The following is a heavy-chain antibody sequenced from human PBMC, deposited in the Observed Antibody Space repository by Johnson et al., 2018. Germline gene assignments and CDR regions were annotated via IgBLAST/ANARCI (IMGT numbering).Heavy chain of an antibody. J-gene: IGHJ3*02. CDR3: AGDPLAAAGRPDAFDI. D-gene: IGHD6-13*01. V-gene: IGHV4-4*02. Sequence: QVQLQESGPGLVKPSGTLSLTCAVSGGSISSSNWWSWVRQPPGKGLEWIGEIYHSGSTNYNPSLKSRVTISLDKSKNQFSLNLNSVTAADPAVYYCAGDPLAAAGRPDAFDIWGQGTMVTVSS. CDR2: IYHSGST. CDR1: GGSISSSNW.